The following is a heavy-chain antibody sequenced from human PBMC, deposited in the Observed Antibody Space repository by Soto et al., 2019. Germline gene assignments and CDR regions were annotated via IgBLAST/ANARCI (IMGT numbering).Heavy chain of an antibody. CDR1: GFTFSSYA. D-gene: IGHD6-19*01. J-gene: IGHJ4*02. V-gene: IGHV3-30-3*01. Sequence: LRLSCAASGFTFSSYAMHWVRQAPGKGLEWVAVISYDGSNKYYADSVKGRFTISRDNSKNTLYLQMNSLRAEDTAVYYCASGFPDTLTERYSSGWYRDFDYWGQGTLVTVSS. CDR2: ISYDGSNK. CDR3: ASGFPDTLTERYSSGWYRDFDY.